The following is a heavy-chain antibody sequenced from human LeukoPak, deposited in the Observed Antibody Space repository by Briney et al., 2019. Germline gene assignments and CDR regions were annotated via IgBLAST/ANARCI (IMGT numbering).Heavy chain of an antibody. CDR1: GFTFSSYA. CDR3: AKLWVSEARPAWVRASITISRGI. J-gene: IGHJ3*02. D-gene: IGHD3-3*01. CDR2: IRYDGTNK. V-gene: IGHV3-30*02. Sequence: GGSLRLSCAASGFTFSSYAMSWVRQAPGKGLEWVAFIRYDGTNKYYADSVKGRFTISRDNSKNTLYLQMNSLRAEDTAVYYCAKLWVSEARPAWVRASITISRGIWGQGTMVTVSS.